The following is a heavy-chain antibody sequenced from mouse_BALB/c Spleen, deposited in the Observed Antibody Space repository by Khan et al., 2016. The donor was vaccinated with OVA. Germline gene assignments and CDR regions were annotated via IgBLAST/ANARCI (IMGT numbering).Heavy chain of an antibody. V-gene: IGHV14-3*02. J-gene: IGHJ1*01. CDR3: AHPPYDPRFFEV. CDR1: GFNIKDTY. Sequence: VQLKESGAELVKPGASVRLSCTASGFNIKDTYIHWVKQRPEQGLEWIGRIAPANGNTKYDPKFQDKATITSDTSSNTSYLQLSSLTSEDTAAFYCAHPPYDPRFFEVWGAGTTVTVSS. CDR2: IAPANGNT. D-gene: IGHD2-3*01.